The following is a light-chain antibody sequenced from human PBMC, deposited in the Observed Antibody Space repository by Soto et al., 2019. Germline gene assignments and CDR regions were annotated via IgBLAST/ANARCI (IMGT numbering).Light chain of an antibody. CDR1: NIGSKS. CDR3: QVWDSSSDLV. V-gene: IGLV3-21*04. CDR2: YDS. J-gene: IGLJ2*01. Sequence: SYELTQPPSVSVAPGKTARITCGGNNIGSKSVHWYQQKPGQAPVLVIYYDSDRPPGIPERFSGSNSGNTATLTISRVEAGDEADYYCQVWDSSSDLVFGGGTKLTVL.